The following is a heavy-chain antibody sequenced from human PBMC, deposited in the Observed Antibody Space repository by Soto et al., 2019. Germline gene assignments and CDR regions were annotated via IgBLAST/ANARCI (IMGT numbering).Heavy chain of an antibody. V-gene: IGHV3-30*03. CDR3: TGSLGGSSYFGSDH. CDR2: IAHDVSDQ. CDR1: GFTFNGYG. D-gene: IGHD2-15*01. J-gene: IGHJ4*02. Sequence: QVQLVESGGGVVQPGRSLRLSCAASGFTFNGYGMQWVRQAPGKGLEWVAVIAHDVSDQYYADSVKGRFTISRDNSKTTLYLQMNRLSAEGTAMYYCTGSLGGSSYFGSDHWGQGTLVTVSS.